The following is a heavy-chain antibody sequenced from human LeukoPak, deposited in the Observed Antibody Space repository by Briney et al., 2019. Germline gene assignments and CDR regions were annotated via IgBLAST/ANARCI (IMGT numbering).Heavy chain of an antibody. CDR1: GFTFSSYA. CDR3: AGFSDTAMEPPGY. Sequence: GGSLRLSCAASGFTFSSYAMHWVRQAPGKGLEWVAVISYDGSNKYYADSVKGRFTISRDNSKNTLYLQMNSLRAKDTAVYYCAGFSDTAMEPPGYWGQGTLVTVSS. CDR2: ISYDGSNK. V-gene: IGHV3-30-3*01. J-gene: IGHJ4*02. D-gene: IGHD5-18*01.